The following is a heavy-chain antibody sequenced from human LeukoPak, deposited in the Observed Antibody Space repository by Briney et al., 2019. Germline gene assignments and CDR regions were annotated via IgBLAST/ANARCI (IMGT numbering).Heavy chain of an antibody. J-gene: IGHJ4*02. Sequence: SQTLSLTCTVSGGSISSYYWSWIRQPPGKGLEWIGYIYYSGSTNYNPSLKSRVTISVDTSKNQFSLKLSSVTAADTAVYYCARTRDIAAAGSPFDYWGQGTLVTVSS. CDR3: ARTRDIAAAGSPFDY. CDR2: IYYSGST. V-gene: IGHV4-59*01. D-gene: IGHD6-13*01. CDR1: GGSISSYY.